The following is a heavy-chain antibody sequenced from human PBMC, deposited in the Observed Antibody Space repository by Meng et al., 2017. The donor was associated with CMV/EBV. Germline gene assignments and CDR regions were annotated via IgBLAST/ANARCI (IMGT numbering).Heavy chain of an antibody. J-gene: IGHJ4*02. V-gene: IGHV1-18*01. CDR3: ARDDVWELRGGWYFDY. CDR1: GYTFTSYG. Sequence: ASVKVSCKASGYTFTSYGISWVRQAPGQGLEWMGWISAYNGNTNYAQKLQGRVTTTTDTSTSTAYMELRSLRSDDTAVYYCARDDVWELRGGWYFDYWGQGTLVTVSS. D-gene: IGHD3-16*01. CDR2: ISAYNGNT.